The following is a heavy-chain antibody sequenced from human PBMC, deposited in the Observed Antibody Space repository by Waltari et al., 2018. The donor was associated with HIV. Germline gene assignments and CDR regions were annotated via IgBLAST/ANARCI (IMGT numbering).Heavy chain of an antibody. CDR3: ARASHYIEFSTFDGDYYFDL. V-gene: IGHV3-74*01. Sequence: VQLVESGGGSIKTGGSLRLSCAGSGFSVRNHWMDWVRQAPGKGLVWVARSNSDGSTRNYADAVKGRFVIARDNSRNTVYLQLNSVKVEDTAVYFCARASHYIEFSTFDGDYYFDLWGRGTRVAVSS. D-gene: IGHD3-9*01. J-gene: IGHJ4*02. CDR1: GFSVRNHW. CDR2: SNSDGSTR.